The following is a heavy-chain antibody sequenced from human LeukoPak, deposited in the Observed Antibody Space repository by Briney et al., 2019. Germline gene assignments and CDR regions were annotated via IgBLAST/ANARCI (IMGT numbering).Heavy chain of an antibody. D-gene: IGHD6-13*01. V-gene: IGHV1-8*03. J-gene: IGHJ5*02. CDR1: GYTFTSYD. CDR2: MNPNSGNT. Sequence: ASVKVSCKASGYTFTSYDINWVRQATGQGLEWMGWMNPNSGNTGYAQKFQGRVTITADKSTSTAYMELSSLRSEDTAVYYCARLYSSSWYIWFDPWGQGTLVTVSS. CDR3: ARLYSSSWYIWFDP.